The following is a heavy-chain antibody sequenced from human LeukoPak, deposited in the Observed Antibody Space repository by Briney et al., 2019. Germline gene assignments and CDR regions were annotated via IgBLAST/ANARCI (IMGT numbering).Heavy chain of an antibody. CDR1: GYTFTSYG. J-gene: IGHJ6*02. D-gene: IGHD6-25*01. V-gene: IGHV1-18*01. CDR3: ARDYGSSGWKYYYYYYGMDV. CDR2: ISAYNGNT. Sequence: GASVKVSCKASGYTFTSYGISWVRQAPGQGLEWMGWISAYNGNTNYAQKLQGRVTMTTDTSTSTAYMELRSLRSDDTAVYYCARDYGSSGWKYYYYYYGMDVWGQGTTVTVSS.